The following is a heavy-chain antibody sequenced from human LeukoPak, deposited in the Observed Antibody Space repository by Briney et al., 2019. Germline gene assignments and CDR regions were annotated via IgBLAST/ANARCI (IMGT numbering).Heavy chain of an antibody. J-gene: IGHJ4*02. CDR2: LYSDGNT. CDR3: ARGVEPLAANTLAY. CDR1: GFTVITND. V-gene: IGHV3-53*01. Sequence: GRSLRLSCAASGFTVITNDMTWVRQAPGRGLEWVSVLYSDGNTKYADSVQGRFTISRDNSKNTLYLEMNSLSPDDTAVYYCARGVEPLAANTLAYWGQGTLVTVSS. D-gene: IGHD1-14*01.